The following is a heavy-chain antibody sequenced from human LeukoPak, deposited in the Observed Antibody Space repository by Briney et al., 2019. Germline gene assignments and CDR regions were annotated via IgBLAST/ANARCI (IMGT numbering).Heavy chain of an antibody. CDR2: IYYSGST. CDR3: ARERYGMDV. J-gene: IGHJ6*02. V-gene: IGHV4-59*01. CDR1: GGSISSYY. Sequence: SETLSLTCTVSGGSISSYYWSWIRQPPGKGLEWIGYIYYSGSTNYNPSLKSRVTISVDTSKNQFSLKLSSVTAADTAVYYRARERYGMDVWGQGTTVTVSS.